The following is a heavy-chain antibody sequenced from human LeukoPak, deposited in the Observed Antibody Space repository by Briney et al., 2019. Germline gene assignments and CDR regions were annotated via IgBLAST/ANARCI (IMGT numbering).Heavy chain of an antibody. Sequence: PGGSLRLSCAASGFIVSSNYVSWVRQAPGKGLEWVSVIYSSGSTYYADSVKGRFTISRDNAKNSLYLQVGSLRAEDTAVYYCARNSAYPDYWGQGTLVTVSS. D-gene: IGHD5-12*01. V-gene: IGHV3-66*01. CDR1: GFIVSSNY. CDR3: ARNSAYPDY. J-gene: IGHJ4*02. CDR2: IYSSGST.